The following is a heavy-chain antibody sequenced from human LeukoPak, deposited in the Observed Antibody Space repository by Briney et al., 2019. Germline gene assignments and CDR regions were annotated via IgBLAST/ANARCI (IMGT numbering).Heavy chain of an antibody. CDR3: ARQYSNTPYYYYYYYMDV. CDR1: GGSLSGYY. D-gene: IGHD4-11*01. CDR2: INHSGST. V-gene: IGHV4-34*01. J-gene: IGHJ6*03. Sequence: SETLSLTCAVYGGSLSGYYWSWIRQPPGKGLEGIGEINHSGSTNYNPSLKSRVTIPVDTSKNQSSLKLSSVTAADTAVYYCARQYSNTPYYYYYYYMDVWGKGTTVTVSS.